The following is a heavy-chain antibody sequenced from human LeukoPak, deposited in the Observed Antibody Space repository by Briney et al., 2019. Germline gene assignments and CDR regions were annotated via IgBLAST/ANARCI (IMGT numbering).Heavy chain of an antibody. Sequence: PGRSLRLSCAASGFTFSSYAMSWVRQAPGKGPEWVSTISIDSGRTYYADSVKGRFTVSRDTSKNTLYLQMNSLRAEDTAVYYCARKGIGSSRYQNMDVWGKGTTVTVSS. CDR1: GFTFSSYA. CDR3: ARKGIGSSRYQNMDV. D-gene: IGHD6-25*01. CDR2: ISIDSGRT. J-gene: IGHJ6*03. V-gene: IGHV3-23*01.